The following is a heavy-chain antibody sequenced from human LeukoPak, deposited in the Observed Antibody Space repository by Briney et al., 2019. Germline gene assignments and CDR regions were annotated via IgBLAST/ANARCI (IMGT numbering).Heavy chain of an antibody. D-gene: IGHD3-10*01. Sequence: GGSLRLSCAASGFTFSSYAMHWVRQAPGKGLEWVAVISYDGSNKYYADSVKGRFTISRDNSKNTLYLQMNSLRAEDTAVYYCAKDMRRMVRGVVDYFDYWGQGTLVTVSS. V-gene: IGHV3-30*04. CDR1: GFTFSSYA. CDR2: ISYDGSNK. CDR3: AKDMRRMVRGVVDYFDY. J-gene: IGHJ4*02.